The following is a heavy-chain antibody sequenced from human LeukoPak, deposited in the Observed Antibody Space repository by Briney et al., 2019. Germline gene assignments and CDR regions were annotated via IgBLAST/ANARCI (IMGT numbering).Heavy chain of an antibody. Sequence: ASVKVSCKASGYTFTSYGISWVRQAPGQGFEWMGWISAYNGNTNYAQKLQGRVTMTTDTSTSTAYMELRSLRSDDTAVYYCATFSRYYYDSSGITHRDYWGQGTLVTVSS. D-gene: IGHD3-22*01. CDR1: GYTFTSYG. CDR2: ISAYNGNT. J-gene: IGHJ4*02. CDR3: ATFSRYYYDSSGITHRDY. V-gene: IGHV1-18*01.